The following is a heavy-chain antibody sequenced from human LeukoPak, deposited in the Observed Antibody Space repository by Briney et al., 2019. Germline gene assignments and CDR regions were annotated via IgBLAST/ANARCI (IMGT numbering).Heavy chain of an antibody. CDR3: ARLVLKNRRLDY. CDR1: GGSFSGYY. CDR2: INHSGST. Sequence: SETLSLTCAVYGGSFSGYYWSWIRQPPGKGLEWIGEINHSGSTNYNPSLKSRVTISVDTSKNQFSLKLSSVTAADTAVYYCARLVLKNRRLDYWGQGTLVTVSS. V-gene: IGHV4-34*01. J-gene: IGHJ4*02.